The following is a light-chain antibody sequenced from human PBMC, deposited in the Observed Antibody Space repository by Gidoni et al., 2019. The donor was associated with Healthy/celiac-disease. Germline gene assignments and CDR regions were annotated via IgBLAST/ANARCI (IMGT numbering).Light chain of an antibody. CDR3: QQYNNWPRT. CDR2: GAS. J-gene: IGKJ1*01. CDR1: QSVSSN. Sequence: EIVMTQSQATLSVSPGERATLSCRASQSVSSNLAWYQQIPGQAPRLLIYGASTRATGIPARFSVSGSGTEFTLTISSLQSEDFAVYYCQQYNNWPRTFGQGTKVEIK. V-gene: IGKV3-15*01.